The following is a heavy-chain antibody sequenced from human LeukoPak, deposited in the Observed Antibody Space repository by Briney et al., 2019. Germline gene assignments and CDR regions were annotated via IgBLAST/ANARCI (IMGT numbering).Heavy chain of an antibody. V-gene: IGHV3-23*01. J-gene: IGHJ4*02. CDR2: ISGSGGST. CDR3: AKVGHSSSLDY. CDR1: GFTFSSYA. Sequence: GGSLRLSCAASGFTFSSYAMSWVRQAPGKGLEWVSAISGSGGSTYYAGSVKGRLTISRDNSKNTLYLQMNSLRAEDTAVYYCAKVGHSSSLDYWGQGTLVTVSS. D-gene: IGHD6-13*01.